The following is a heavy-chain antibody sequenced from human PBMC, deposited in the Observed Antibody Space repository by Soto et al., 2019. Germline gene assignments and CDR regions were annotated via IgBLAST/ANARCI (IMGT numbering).Heavy chain of an antibody. V-gene: IGHV3-30*18. CDR1: GFTFSSFG. J-gene: IGHJ4*02. Sequence: QVLLVESGGGVVQPGRSLRISCAVSGFTFSSFGMHWVRQAPGKGLEWVAVISDDGSSKHYADSLKGRFTISRDNSHNTLYLRMDRLGPEDTAVYYCAKDRWGDFADFNLPGYWGQGPLVTVSS. CDR2: ISDDGSSK. D-gene: IGHD4-17*01. CDR3: AKDRWGDFADFNLPGY.